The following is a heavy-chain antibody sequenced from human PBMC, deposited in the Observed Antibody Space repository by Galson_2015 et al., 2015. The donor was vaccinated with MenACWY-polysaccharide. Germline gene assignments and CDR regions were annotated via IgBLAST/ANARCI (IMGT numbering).Heavy chain of an antibody. J-gene: IGHJ4*02. D-gene: IGHD1-14*01. Sequence: SLRLSCAASGFTFGDYAMSWVRQAPGKGLEWVGFIRSKAHGGTTEYGTSVKGRFTISRDDSKSSAYLQLNSLKTEDTAMYYCVTGLFFDYWGQGTLVTVSS. CDR2: IRSKAHGGTT. V-gene: IGHV3-49*04. CDR1: GFTFGDYA. CDR3: VTGLFFDY.